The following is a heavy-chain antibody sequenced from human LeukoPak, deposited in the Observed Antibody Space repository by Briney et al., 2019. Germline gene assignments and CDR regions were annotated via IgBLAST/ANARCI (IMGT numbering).Heavy chain of an antibody. CDR1: GFTVSSNY. D-gene: IGHD2-15*01. J-gene: IGHJ4*02. V-gene: IGHV3-53*01. CDR2: IYSGGST. CDR3: AKELGYCSGGSCPKDY. Sequence: GGSLRLSCAASGFTVSSNYMSWVRQAPGKGLEWVSVIYSGGSTYYADSVKGRFTISRDNSKNTLYLQMNSLRAEDTAVYYCAKELGYCSGGSCPKDYWGQGTLVTVS.